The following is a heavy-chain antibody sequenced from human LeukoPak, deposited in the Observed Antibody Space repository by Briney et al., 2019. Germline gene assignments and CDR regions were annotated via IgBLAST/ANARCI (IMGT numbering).Heavy chain of an antibody. D-gene: IGHD6-13*01. V-gene: IGHV1-18*04. J-gene: IGHJ4*02. CDR3: ARGSSSWPVDY. CDR2: ISAYNGNT. Sequence: ASVKVSCKASGYTFTGYYMHWVRQAPGQGLEWMGWISAYNGNTNYAQKLQGRVTMTTDTSTSTAYMELRSLRSDDTAVYYCARGSSSWPVDYWGQGTLVTVSS. CDR1: GYTFTGYY.